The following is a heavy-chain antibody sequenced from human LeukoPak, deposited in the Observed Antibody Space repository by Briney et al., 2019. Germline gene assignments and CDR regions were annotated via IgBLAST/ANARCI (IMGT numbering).Heavy chain of an antibody. CDR2: INSDGGTT. V-gene: IGHV3-74*01. CDR3: ARAGKPAAISPFDY. D-gene: IGHD2-2*02. Sequence: GGSLRLSCGASGFTFSSYWMHWVRQAPGKGLVWVSGINSDGGTTTYADSVKGRFTISRDNAKNTLYLQMNNLRAEDTAVYYCARAGKPAAISPFDYWGQGTLVTVSS. CDR1: GFTFSSYW. J-gene: IGHJ4*02.